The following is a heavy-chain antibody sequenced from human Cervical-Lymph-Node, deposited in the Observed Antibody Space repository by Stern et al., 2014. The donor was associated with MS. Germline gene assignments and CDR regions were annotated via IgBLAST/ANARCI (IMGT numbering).Heavy chain of an antibody. J-gene: IGHJ4*02. CDR1: GGPISSYSYC. V-gene: IGHV4-39*01. D-gene: IGHD3-10*01. CDR3: ARSDSAPYYPPFDH. Sequence: QLQLQESGPGLVRPSETLSLTCTVSGGPISSYSYCYGWIRQAPGKGLEWIGSIYDAGSPSYTPSLKSRLPLPVRASRTQFSQVSLRLPSVTAADTAIYYCARSDSAPYYPPFDHWGQGILVTVSS. CDR2: IYDAGSP.